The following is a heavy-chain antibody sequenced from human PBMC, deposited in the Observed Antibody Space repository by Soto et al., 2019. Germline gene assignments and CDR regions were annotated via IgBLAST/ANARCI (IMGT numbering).Heavy chain of an antibody. D-gene: IGHD3-10*01. Sequence: ASVKVSCKASGYTFTSYYMHWVRQAPGQGLEWMGIINPSGGSTSYAQRFQGRVTMTRDTSTSTVYMELSSLRSEDTAVYYCARAMVRGALWFDPWGQGTLVTVSS. V-gene: IGHV1-46*03. CDR3: ARAMVRGALWFDP. J-gene: IGHJ5*02. CDR2: INPSGGST. CDR1: GYTFTSYY.